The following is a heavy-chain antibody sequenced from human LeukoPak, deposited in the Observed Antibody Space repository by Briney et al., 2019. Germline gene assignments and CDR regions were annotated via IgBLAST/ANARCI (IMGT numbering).Heavy chain of an antibody. V-gene: IGHV3-23*01. D-gene: IGHD1-26*01. CDR2: ISGSGGST. J-gene: IGHJ3*02. CDR1: GFTFSSYA. CDR3: AKLRIRIVGARGDAFDI. Sequence: PGGSLRLSCAASGFTFSSYAMSWVRQAPGKGLEWGSAISGSGGSTYYADSVKGRFTISRDNSKNTLYLQMNSLRAEDTAVYYCAKLRIRIVGARGDAFDIWGQGTMVTVSS.